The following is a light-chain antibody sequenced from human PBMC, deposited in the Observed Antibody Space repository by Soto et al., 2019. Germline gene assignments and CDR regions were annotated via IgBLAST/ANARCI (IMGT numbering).Light chain of an antibody. Sequence: QPVLTQPPSVSGAPGQRVTISCTGSSSNIGAPYDVHWYQQLPGTAPKLLIYGNSNRPSGVPDRFSGSKSGTSASLAITGLQAEDEADYYCQSYDSSLSAWVFGGGTKLTVL. CDR1: SSNIGAPYD. J-gene: IGLJ3*02. CDR3: QSYDSSLSAWV. CDR2: GNS. V-gene: IGLV1-40*01.